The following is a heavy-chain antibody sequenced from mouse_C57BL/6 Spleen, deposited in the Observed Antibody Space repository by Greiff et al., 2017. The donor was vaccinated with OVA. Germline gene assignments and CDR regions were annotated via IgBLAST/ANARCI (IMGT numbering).Heavy chain of an antibody. J-gene: IGHJ4*01. Sequence: QVQLQQSGAELVRPGASVTLSCKASGYTFTDYEMHWVKQTPVHGLEWIGAIDPETGGTAYNQKIKGKAILTADKSSSTAYMELRSLTSEDAAVYYCTRHLEGYAMDYWGQGTSVTVSS. V-gene: IGHV1-15*01. CDR1: GYTFTDYE. CDR3: TRHLEGYAMDY. CDR2: IDPETGGT.